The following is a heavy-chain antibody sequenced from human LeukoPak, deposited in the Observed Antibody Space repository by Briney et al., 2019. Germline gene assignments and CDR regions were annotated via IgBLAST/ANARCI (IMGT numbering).Heavy chain of an antibody. D-gene: IGHD1-26*01. CDR2: ISSSGGST. J-gene: IGHJ4*02. Sequence: PGGSLRLSCAASGFTLSSYAMTWVRQAPGKGLEWVSAISSSGGSTYYADSVKGRFTISRDNSKNTLYLQMNSLRAEDTAVYYCANPPGLISGSYHGIDYWGQGTLVTVSS. CDR1: GFTLSSYA. V-gene: IGHV3-23*01. CDR3: ANPPGLISGSYHGIDY.